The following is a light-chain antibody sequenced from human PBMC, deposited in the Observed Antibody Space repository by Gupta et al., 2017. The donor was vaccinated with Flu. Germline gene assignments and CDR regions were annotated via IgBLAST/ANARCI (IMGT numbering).Light chain of an antibody. Sequence: TYVSWYKQHPDRAPKLIIYKDTDRLSGVSPRCSSSTTGNTACQIISGLQAEEEADSYCSSPPTSSTWVFGEGTRLTVL. CDR2: KDT. CDR3: SSPPTSSTWV. J-gene: IGLJ3*02. V-gene: IGLV2-14*01. CDR1: TY.